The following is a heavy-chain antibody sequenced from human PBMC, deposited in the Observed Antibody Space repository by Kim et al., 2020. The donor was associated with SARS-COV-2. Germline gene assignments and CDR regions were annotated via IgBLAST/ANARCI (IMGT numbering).Heavy chain of an antibody. Sequence: SETLSLTCAVSGGSFIGFFWSWIRQTPGRGLEWIGEINRRGTTNYNPSLKSRVTMSVDTSKNQFSLNLNSLTAADTAVYFCARAVGGPIGAFDIWGQGALVTVSS. V-gene: IGHV4-34*01. CDR3: ARAVGGPIGAFDI. CDR2: INRRGTT. D-gene: IGHD6-19*01. J-gene: IGHJ3*02. CDR1: GGSFIGFF.